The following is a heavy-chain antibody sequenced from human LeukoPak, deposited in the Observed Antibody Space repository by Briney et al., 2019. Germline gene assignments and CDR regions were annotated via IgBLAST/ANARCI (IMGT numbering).Heavy chain of an antibody. V-gene: IGHV1-18*01. D-gene: IGHD6-19*01. CDR3: ARDVGAVAGYNFDY. CDR1: GYTFSKYD. CDR2: ISVYNGNP. J-gene: IGHJ4*02. Sequence: ASVKVSCKASGYTFSKYDISWVRQAPGQGLEWMGWISVYNGNPNYAQKPQGRVTMTTDTSTNTHYMELRSLKSDDTAVYYCARDVGAVAGYNFDYWGQGTLVTVSS.